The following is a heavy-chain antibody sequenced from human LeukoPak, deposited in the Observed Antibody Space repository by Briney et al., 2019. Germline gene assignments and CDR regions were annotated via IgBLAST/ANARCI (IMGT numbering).Heavy chain of an antibody. V-gene: IGHV3-30*04. CDR2: ISYDGTDK. CDR1: GFTFRSYA. D-gene: IGHD4-23*01. CDR3: ARDNGGTFDI. J-gene: IGHJ3*02. Sequence: GGSLRLSCAASGFTFRSYAVNWVRQAPGKGLEWVALISYDGTDKYYADSVKGRFTISRDDSKNTLYLQTNSLRAEDTAVYYCARDNGGTFDIWGQGTMVTVSS.